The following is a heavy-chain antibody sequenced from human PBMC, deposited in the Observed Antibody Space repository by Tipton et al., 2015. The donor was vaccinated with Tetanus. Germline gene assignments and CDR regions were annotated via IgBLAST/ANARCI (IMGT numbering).Heavy chain of an antibody. CDR3: ARANYDFPKKGPFDS. CDR1: GVSVRSGSYY. Sequence: LRLSCTVSGVSVRSGSYYWNWIRQPPGKGLEWIGNVSYSGRTNSNYSLKRRITISQDTSKNQFSLRLTSVTAADTAAYYCARANYDFPKKGPFDSWGQGRLVILSS. J-gene: IGHJ4*02. D-gene: IGHD3-3*01. V-gene: IGHV4-61*01. CDR2: VSYSGRT.